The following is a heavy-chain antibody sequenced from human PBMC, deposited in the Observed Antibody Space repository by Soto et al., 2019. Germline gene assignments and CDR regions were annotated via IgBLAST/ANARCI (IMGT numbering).Heavy chain of an antibody. Sequence: GGSLRLSCAASGFTFSSYWMSWVRQAPGKGLEWVANIKQDGSEKYYVDSVKGRFTISRDNAKNSLYLQMNSLRAEDTAVYYCARGSQARHHQSTIFGVVIIRGFDPWGQGTLVTVSS. J-gene: IGHJ5*02. CDR1: GFTFSSYW. V-gene: IGHV3-7*01. CDR3: ARGSQARHHQSTIFGVVIIRGFDP. D-gene: IGHD3-3*01. CDR2: IKQDGSEK.